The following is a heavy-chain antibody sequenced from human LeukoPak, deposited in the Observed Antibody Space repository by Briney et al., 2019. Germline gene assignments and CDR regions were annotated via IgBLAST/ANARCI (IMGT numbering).Heavy chain of an antibody. J-gene: IGHJ6*02. Sequence: SETLSLTCAVYGGSFSGYYWSWIRQPPGKGLEWIGEINHSGSTNYNPSLKSRVTISVDTSKNQFSLKLSSVTAADTAVYYCAREKGYCSSTSCYRPYYYYGMTSGAKGPRSPSP. V-gene: IGHV4-34*01. D-gene: IGHD2-2*02. CDR1: GGSFSGYY. CDR2: INHSGST. CDR3: AREKGYCSSTSCYRPYYYYGMTS.